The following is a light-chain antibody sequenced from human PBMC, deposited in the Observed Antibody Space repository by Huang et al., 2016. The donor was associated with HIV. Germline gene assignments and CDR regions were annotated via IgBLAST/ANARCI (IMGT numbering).Light chain of an antibody. V-gene: IGKV3-11*01. CDR1: QSVNSY. CDR3: QQRKYWPPIT. J-gene: IGKJ5*01. CDR2: DAS. Sequence: ETVLTQSPATLSLPPGERATLSCRASQSVNSYLAWYQQKPGQPPRLLIYDASNRATGIPARLSGSGSGTDFTLTISSLEPEDFAVYYCQQRKYWPPITFGRGTRLEIK.